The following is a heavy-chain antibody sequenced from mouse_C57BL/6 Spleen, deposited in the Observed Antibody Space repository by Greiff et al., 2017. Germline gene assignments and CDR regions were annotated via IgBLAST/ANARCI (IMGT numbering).Heavy chain of an antibody. D-gene: IGHD4-1*02. Sequence: DVKLVESGGGLVKPGGSLKLSCAASGFTFSDYGMPWVRQAPEKGLEWVAYISSGSSNIYYADTVKGRFTITIDNAKNPLFLQMTSLRSEDTAIYYCASSQLGYCDYWGQGTTLTVSS. V-gene: IGHV5-17*01. CDR2: ISSGSSNI. CDR3: ASSQLGYCDY. J-gene: IGHJ2*01. CDR1: GFTFSDYG.